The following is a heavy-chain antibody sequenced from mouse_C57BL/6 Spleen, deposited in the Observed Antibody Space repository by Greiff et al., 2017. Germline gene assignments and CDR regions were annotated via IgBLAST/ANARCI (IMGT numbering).Heavy chain of an antibody. Sequence: VQLQQSGAELVKPGASVKMSCKASGYTFTSYWITWVKQRPGQGLEWIGDIYPGSGSTNYNEKFKSKATLTVDTSSSTAYMQLSSLTSEDSAVYYCAANSRYYYAMDYWGQGTSVTVSS. V-gene: IGHV1-55*01. CDR1: GYTFTSYW. J-gene: IGHJ4*01. CDR3: AANSRYYYAMDY. CDR2: IYPGSGST. D-gene: IGHD4-1*01.